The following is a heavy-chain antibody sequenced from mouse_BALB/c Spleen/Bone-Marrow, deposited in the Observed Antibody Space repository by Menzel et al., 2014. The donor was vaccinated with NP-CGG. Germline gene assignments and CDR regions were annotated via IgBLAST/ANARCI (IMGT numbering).Heavy chain of an antibody. CDR2: IDPSDSET. CDR3: ARSGGNYVAWFVY. J-gene: IGHJ3*01. Sequence: VQLQQSGAEVVKPGAPVKLSCKASGYTFTRYWMHWVRQRPGRGLEWIGKIDPSDSETHYNHEFKDKATLTVDKSSSTAYIQLSSLTSEDSAVYFCARSGGNYVAWFVYWGQGTLVTVPP. D-gene: IGHD2-1*01. V-gene: IGHV1-69*02. CDR1: GYTFTRYW.